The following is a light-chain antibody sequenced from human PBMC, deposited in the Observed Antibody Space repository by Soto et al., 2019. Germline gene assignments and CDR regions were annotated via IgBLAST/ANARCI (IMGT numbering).Light chain of an antibody. Sequence: VLTPSPASLSLSLVDRATISCQTGQPISGHLDWYQQKPGQAPRLLISDASNRDTGIPARFSGSGSGTDFTLTISSLQPEDFATYYCQQGYSVPITFGQGTRLEIK. CDR2: DAS. CDR1: QPISGH. J-gene: IGKJ5*01. V-gene: IGKV3-11*01. CDR3: QQGYSVPIT.